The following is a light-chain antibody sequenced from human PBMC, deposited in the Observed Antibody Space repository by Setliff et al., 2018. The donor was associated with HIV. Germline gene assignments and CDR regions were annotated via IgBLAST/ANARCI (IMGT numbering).Light chain of an antibody. Sequence: QSALTQPASVSGSPGQSIIISCTGTSSDVGGHNYVSWYQQHPGKAPKLMIYDVSKRPSGVSNRFSGSKSGNTASLTISGLQTEDEGEYYCSSYGSSSTFVFGGGTKVTVL. V-gene: IGLV2-14*03. CDR2: DVS. J-gene: IGLJ2*01. CDR1: SSDVGGHNY. CDR3: SSYGSSSTFV.